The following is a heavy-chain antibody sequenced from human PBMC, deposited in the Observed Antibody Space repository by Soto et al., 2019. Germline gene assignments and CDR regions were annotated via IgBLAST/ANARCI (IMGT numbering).Heavy chain of an antibody. D-gene: IGHD6-19*01. CDR3: ARVAVARKVKGYLQH. CDR1: GYTFTSYA. J-gene: IGHJ1*01. V-gene: IGHV1-3*01. CDR2: INAGNGHT. Sequence: QVQLVQSGAEVKKPGASVKVSCKASGYTFTSYAMHWVRQAPGQRLEWMGWINAGNGHTKYSQKFQGRVTITRDTSAVKAYMEVSSLRSEDTAFYSCARVAVARKVKGYLQHWGQGNLVTVS.